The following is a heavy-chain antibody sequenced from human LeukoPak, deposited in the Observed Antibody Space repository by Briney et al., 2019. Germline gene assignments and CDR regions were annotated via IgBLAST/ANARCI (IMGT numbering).Heavy chain of an antibody. D-gene: IGHD3-10*01. V-gene: IGHV3-23*01. CDR3: AKCAWFGDAPGGDY. Sequence: GGSLRLSCAASGFTFSSNAMSWVRQAPGKGLEWVSAINGRGDITHHADSVKGRFTISRDNSKNTLYLQINSLGADDTAVYYCAKCAWFGDAPGGDYWGQGILVTVSS. CDR2: INGRGDIT. J-gene: IGHJ4*02. CDR1: GFTFSSNA.